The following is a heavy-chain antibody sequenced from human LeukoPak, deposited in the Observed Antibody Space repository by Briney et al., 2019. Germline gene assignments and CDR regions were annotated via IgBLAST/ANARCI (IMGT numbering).Heavy chain of an antibody. CDR3: ARQAGSGRYYPVVDY. CDR1: GYSFTSYW. Sequence: GESLKISCKGSGYSFTSYWIGWVRQMPGKGLDWLGIIYPRNSDTRYSTSFQGQVTISADKSISTAYLQWSSLKASDTAMYYCARQAGSGRYYPVVDYWGQGTLVTVSS. D-gene: IGHD3-10*01. J-gene: IGHJ4*02. CDR2: IYPRNSDT. V-gene: IGHV5-51*01.